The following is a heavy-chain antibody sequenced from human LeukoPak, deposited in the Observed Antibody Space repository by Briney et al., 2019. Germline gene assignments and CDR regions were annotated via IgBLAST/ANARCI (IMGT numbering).Heavy chain of an antibody. CDR3: VRSAATSYDAFDI. V-gene: IGHV3-7*01. J-gene: IGHJ3*02. D-gene: IGHD6-25*01. CDR1: GFTFSSYW. Sequence: PGGSLRLSCAASGFTFSSYWMSWVRQAPGKGLEWVANIKQDGSEKYYVDSVKGRFTVSRDNAKNSLYLQMNSLRAEDTAVYYCVRSAATSYDAFDIWGQGTMVTVSS. CDR2: IKQDGSEK.